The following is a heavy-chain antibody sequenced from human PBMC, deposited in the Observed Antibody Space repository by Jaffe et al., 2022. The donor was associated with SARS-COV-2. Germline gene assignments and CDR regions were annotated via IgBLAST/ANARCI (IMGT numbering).Heavy chain of an antibody. V-gene: IGHV3-15*01. CDR2: IKSKTDGGTT. CDR3: TYPRFGESTFDY. CDR1: GFTFSSAW. Sequence: EVQLVESGGGFVKPGGSLRLSCAASGFTFSSAWMNWVRQAPGKGLEWVGRIKSKTDGGTTDYAAPVKGRFTISRDDSKNTVHLQMNSLRTEDTAVYYCTYPRFGESTFDYWGQGSLVTVSS. J-gene: IGHJ4*02. D-gene: IGHD3-10*01.